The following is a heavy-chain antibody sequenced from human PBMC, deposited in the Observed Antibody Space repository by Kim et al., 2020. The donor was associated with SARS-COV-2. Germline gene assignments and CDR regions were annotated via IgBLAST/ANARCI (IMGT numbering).Heavy chain of an antibody. CDR2: ISWNSGSI. D-gene: IGHD6-19*01. J-gene: IGHJ6*02. CDR1: GFTFDDYA. V-gene: IGHV3-9*01. Sequence: GGSLRLSCAASGFTFDDYAMHWVRQAPGKGLEWVSGISWNSGSIGYADSVKGRFTISRDNAKNSLYLQMNSLRAEDTALYYCAKASRGFSGWYEYYYYYGMDVWGQGTTVTVSS. CDR3: AKASRGFSGWYEYYYYYGMDV.